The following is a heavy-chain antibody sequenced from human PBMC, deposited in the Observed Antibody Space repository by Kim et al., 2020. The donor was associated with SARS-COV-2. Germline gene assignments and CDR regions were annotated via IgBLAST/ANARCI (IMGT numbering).Heavy chain of an antibody. CDR1: GFTFSNYV. CDR2: ISYDGTNK. D-gene: IGHD3-9*01. J-gene: IGHJ4*02. CDR3: AKVGNILTDYFDPSPFQY. V-gene: IGHV3-30*18. Sequence: GGSLILSCAASGFTFSNYVMHWVRQAPGKGLEWVAVISYDGTNKYYGESVKGRFTISRDNSKNTLYLQMNSLRAEDTAVYYCAKVGNILTDYFDPSPFQYWGQGTLVTVSS.